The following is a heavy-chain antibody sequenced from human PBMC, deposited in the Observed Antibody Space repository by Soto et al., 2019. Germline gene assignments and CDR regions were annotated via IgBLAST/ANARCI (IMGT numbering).Heavy chain of an antibody. Sequence: QVPLQQWGAGLLKPSETLSLTCAVYGGSFSGYYWSWIRQPPGKGLEWIGEINHSGSTNYNPSLKGRVTISVDTSKNQFSLKLSSVTAADTAVYYCARVGSDFWSGYVDYWGQGTLVTVSS. CDR1: GGSFSGYY. CDR3: ARVGSDFWSGYVDY. D-gene: IGHD3-3*01. J-gene: IGHJ4*02. CDR2: INHSGST. V-gene: IGHV4-34*01.